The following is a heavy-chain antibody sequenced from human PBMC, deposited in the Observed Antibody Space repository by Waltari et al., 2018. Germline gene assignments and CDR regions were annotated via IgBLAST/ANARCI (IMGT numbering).Heavy chain of an antibody. D-gene: IGHD3-10*01. CDR1: GFNLTGYA. J-gene: IGHJ6*02. CDR3: GKDLEPGGMGV. Sequence: EVQLVESGGGLVQPGMSLRLSCAVSGFNLTGYAMHWVRQAPGKGLEGVSAIFWNGGGTGYADSVKGRVTISRDKAKNTLYLQMDSLRADDTALYYCGKDLEPGGMGVWGQGTTVTVSS. CDR2: IFWNGGGT. V-gene: IGHV3-9*01.